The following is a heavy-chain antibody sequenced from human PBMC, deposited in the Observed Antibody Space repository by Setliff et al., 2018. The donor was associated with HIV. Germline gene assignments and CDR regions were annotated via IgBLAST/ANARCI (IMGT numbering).Heavy chain of an antibody. CDR1: GGSFSDYY. CDR2: INHSGNT. CDR3: ARVRSIFGVVIADAFDI. D-gene: IGHD3-3*01. J-gene: IGHJ3*02. V-gene: IGHV4-34*01. Sequence: SETLSLTCAVYGGSFSDYYWIWIRQPPGKGLEWIAEINHSGNTDYNPSLKSRVTISVDTSKNQFSLKLSSVTAADTAVYYCARVRSIFGVVIADAFDIWGQGTMVTV.